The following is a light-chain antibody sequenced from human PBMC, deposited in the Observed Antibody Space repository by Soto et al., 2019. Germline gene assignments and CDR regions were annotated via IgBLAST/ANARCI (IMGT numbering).Light chain of an antibody. CDR1: SGHSSYA. CDR2: LNSDGSH. Sequence: QSALTQSPSASASLGASVKLTCTLSSGHSSYAIAWHQQQPEKGPRYLMNLNSDGSHSKGDGIPDRFSGSSSGAERYLTISSLQSEDEADYYCQTWGTGIGVFGGGTKLTVL. V-gene: IGLV4-69*01. CDR3: QTWGTGIGV. J-gene: IGLJ2*01.